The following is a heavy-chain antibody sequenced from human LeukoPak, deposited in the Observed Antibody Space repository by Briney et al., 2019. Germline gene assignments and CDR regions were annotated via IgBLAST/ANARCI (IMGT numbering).Heavy chain of an antibody. CDR3: ARDRGSLKGYYFDY. J-gene: IGHJ4*02. CDR2: IKQDGSEK. D-gene: IGHD3-16*01. CDR1: GFTFSSYW. V-gene: IGHV3-7*01. Sequence: PGGSLRLSCAASGFTFSSYWMSWVRQAPGKGLEWVANIKQDGSEKYYVDSVKGRFTISRDNAKNSLYLQMNSLRAEDTAVYYCARDRGSLKGYYFDYWGQGTLVTVSS.